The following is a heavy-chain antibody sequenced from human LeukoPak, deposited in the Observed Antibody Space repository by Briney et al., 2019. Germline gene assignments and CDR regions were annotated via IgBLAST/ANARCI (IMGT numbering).Heavy chain of an antibody. D-gene: IGHD1-26*01. CDR3: ALRGGGSYPLVYFDY. V-gene: IGHV1-18*01. CDR2: ISAYNGNT. J-gene: IGHJ4*02. CDR1: GYTFTSYG. Sequence: ASVKVSCKASGYTFTSYGISWVRQAPGQGLEWMGWISAYNGNTNYAQKLQGRVTMTTDTSTSTAYMELRSLRSDDTAVYYCALRGGGSYPLVYFDYWGRGTLVTVSS.